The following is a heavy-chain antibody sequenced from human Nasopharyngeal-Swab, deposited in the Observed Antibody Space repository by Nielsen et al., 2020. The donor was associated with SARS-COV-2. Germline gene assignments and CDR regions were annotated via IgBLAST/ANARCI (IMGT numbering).Heavy chain of an antibody. J-gene: IGHJ4*02. Sequence: GSLRLSCTVSDASFTSHHWSWIRQPAGKGLEWIGRIYPSGSTNYNPSLKSRVTMSVDTSKNQFSLKLSSVIAADTAVYYCARVAWERMHYYFDYWGQGTKVTVSS. CDR3: ARVAWERMHYYFDY. CDR1: DASFTSHH. V-gene: IGHV4-4*07. CDR2: IYPSGST. D-gene: IGHD1-26*01.